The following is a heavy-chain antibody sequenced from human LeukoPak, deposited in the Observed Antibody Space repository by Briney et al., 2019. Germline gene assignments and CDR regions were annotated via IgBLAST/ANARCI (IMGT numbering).Heavy chain of an antibody. CDR1: GGSISSRSYY. J-gene: IGHJ6*03. D-gene: IGHD2-15*01. CDR3: ASRSRLLRYCSGGSCYSMDV. CDR2: IYYSGST. Sequence: SETLSLTCTVSGGSISSRSYYWGWIRQPPGKGLEWIGSIYYSGSTYYNPSLKSRVTISVDTSKNQFSLKLSSVTAADTAVYYCASRSRLLRYCSGGSCYSMDVWGKGTTVTVSS. V-gene: IGHV4-39*07.